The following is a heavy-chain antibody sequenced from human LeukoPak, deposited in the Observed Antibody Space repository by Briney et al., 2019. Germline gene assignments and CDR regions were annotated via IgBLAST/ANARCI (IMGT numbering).Heavy chain of an antibody. V-gene: IGHV4-59*08. CDR2: IYYSGST. Sequence: PSETLSLTCTVPGGSISSYYWSWIRQPPGKGLEWIGYIYYSGSTNYNPSLKSRVTISVDTSKNQFSLKLSSVTAADTAVYYCARYGTSNLGLHFDYWGQGTLVTVSS. D-gene: IGHD3/OR15-3a*01. CDR1: GGSISSYY. CDR3: ARYGTSNLGLHFDY. J-gene: IGHJ4*02.